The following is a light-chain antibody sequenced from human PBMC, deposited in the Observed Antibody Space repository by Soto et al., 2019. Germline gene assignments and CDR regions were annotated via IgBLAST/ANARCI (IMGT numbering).Light chain of an antibody. CDR2: DVN. CDR3: CSYAGSYTFYV. CDR1: SSDVGGYNY. J-gene: IGLJ1*01. Sequence: QSVLTQPRSVSGSPGQSVTISCTGTSSDVGGYNYVSWYQQHPGKAPKLMIYDVNKRPSGVPDRFSGSKSGNTASLTISGLQAEDEADYYCCSYAGSYTFYVFGTGTKSPS. V-gene: IGLV2-11*01.